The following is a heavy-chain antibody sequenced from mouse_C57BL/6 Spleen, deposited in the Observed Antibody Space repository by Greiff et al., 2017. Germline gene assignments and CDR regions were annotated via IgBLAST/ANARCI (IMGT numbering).Heavy chain of an antibody. J-gene: IGHJ2*01. CDR2: IDPSDSYT. D-gene: IGHD2-1*01. CDR1: GYTFTSYW. Sequence: QVQLKQPGAELVRPGTSVKLSCKASGYTFTSYWMHWVKQRPGQGLEWIGVIDPSDSYTNYNQKFKGKATLTVDTSSSTAYMQLSSLTSEDSAVYYCARGGVYYQKNYWGQGTTLTVSS. CDR3: ARGGVYYQKNY. V-gene: IGHV1-59*01.